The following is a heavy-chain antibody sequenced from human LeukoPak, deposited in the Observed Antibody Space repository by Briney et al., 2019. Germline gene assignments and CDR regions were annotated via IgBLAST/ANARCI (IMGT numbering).Heavy chain of an antibody. Sequence: GASVKVSCKVSGYTLTELSMHWVRQAPGKGLEWMGGFDPEDGETIYAQKFQGRVTMTEDTSTDTAYMELSSLRSEDTAVYYCATGGGYCSSTSCPALRYWGQGTLVTVSS. CDR1: GYTLTELS. J-gene: IGHJ4*02. CDR2: FDPEDGET. V-gene: IGHV1-24*01. D-gene: IGHD2-2*01. CDR3: ATGGGYCSSTSCPALRY.